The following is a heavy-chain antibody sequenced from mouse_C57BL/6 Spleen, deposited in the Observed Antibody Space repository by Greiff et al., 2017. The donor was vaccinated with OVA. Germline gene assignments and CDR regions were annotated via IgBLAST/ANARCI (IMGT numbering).Heavy chain of an antibody. CDR1: GYTFTDYE. CDR3: TRPYDGYYPGY. D-gene: IGHD2-3*01. Sequence: VKLMESGAELVRPGASVTLSCKASGYTFTDYEMHWVKQTPVHGLEWIGAIDPETGGTAYNQKFKGKAILTADKSSSTAYMELRSLTSEDSAVYYCTRPYDGYYPGYWGQGTTLTVSS. CDR2: IDPETGGT. V-gene: IGHV1-15*01. J-gene: IGHJ2*01.